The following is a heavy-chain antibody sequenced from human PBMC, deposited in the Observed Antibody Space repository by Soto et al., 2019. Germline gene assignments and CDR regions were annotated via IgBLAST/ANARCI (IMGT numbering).Heavy chain of an antibody. CDR1: GFTFSSYG. D-gene: IGHD3-3*01. Sequence: PGGSLRLSCAASGFTFSSYGMHWVRQAPGKGLEWVAVISYDGSNKYYADSVKGRLTISRDNSKNTLYLQMNSLRAEDTAVYYCAKDSMYYDFWSGYYGNYYYYGMDVWGQGTTVTVSS. CDR3: AKDSMYYDFWSGYYGNYYYYGMDV. V-gene: IGHV3-30*18. CDR2: ISYDGSNK. J-gene: IGHJ6*02.